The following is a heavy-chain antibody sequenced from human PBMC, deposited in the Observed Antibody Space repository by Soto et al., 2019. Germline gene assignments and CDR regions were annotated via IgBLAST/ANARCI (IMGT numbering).Heavy chain of an antibody. Sequence: SVKVSCKASGDTFSFYTINWVRQAPGLGLEWMGRVNPILSMSNYAQKFQGRVTMTTDTSTSTAYMELRSLRSDDTAVYYCARLPGGNLFNYYGMDVWGQGTTVTVSS. CDR3: ARLPGGNLFNYYGMDV. CDR2: VNPILSMS. D-gene: IGHD2-15*01. J-gene: IGHJ6*02. V-gene: IGHV1-69*02. CDR1: GDTFSFYT.